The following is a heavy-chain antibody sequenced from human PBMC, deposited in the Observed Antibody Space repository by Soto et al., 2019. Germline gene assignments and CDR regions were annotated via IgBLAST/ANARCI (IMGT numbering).Heavy chain of an antibody. D-gene: IGHD6-19*01. CDR1: GGSISSYY. Sequence: QVQLQESGPGLVKPSETLSLTCTVSGGSISSYYWSWIRQPPGKGLEWIGYIYYSGSTNYNPSLKSRVTISVDTSKNPFSLKLSSVTAADTAVYYCARGTPIAVAGPWDYYYGMDVWGQGTTVTVSS. CDR2: IYYSGST. CDR3: ARGTPIAVAGPWDYYYGMDV. J-gene: IGHJ6*02. V-gene: IGHV4-59*01.